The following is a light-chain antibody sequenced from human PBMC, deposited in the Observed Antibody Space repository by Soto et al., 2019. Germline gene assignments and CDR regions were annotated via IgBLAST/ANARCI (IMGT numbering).Light chain of an antibody. V-gene: IGKV3-15*01. CDR1: ETVATN. Sequence: EVVKTQSPAHLSVSPGERGTPSPRASETVATNLAWYQQKPGQALRLLISGASTRAAGISDRFRGSGSGTEFTLTISSLRSEDSAIYYCQQYFEWPPMTFGQGTKVDIK. CDR2: GAS. J-gene: IGKJ1*01. CDR3: QQYFEWPPMT.